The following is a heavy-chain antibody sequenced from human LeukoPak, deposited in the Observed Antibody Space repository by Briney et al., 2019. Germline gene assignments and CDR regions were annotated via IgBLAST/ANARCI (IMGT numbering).Heavy chain of an antibody. CDR1: GFTFSSYA. Sequence: GGSLRLSCAASGFTFSSYAMSWVRQAPGKGLEWVSAISGSGGSTYYADSVKGRFTISRDNSKNTLYLQMNSLRAEDTAVYYCAPDYMVVTLRAFDYWGQGTLVTVSS. CDR2: ISGSGGST. CDR3: APDYMVVTLRAFDY. J-gene: IGHJ4*02. V-gene: IGHV3-23*01. D-gene: IGHD4/OR15-4a*01.